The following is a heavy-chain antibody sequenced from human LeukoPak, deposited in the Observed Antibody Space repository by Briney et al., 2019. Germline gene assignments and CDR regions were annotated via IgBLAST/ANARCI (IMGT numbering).Heavy chain of an antibody. V-gene: IGHV3-21*01. CDR3: ARILGDNGYGSGFFDY. CDR1: GITLSTSS. Sequence: GGSLRLSCAASGITLSTSSMNWVRQAPGKGLEWVSAISTRDFINYADSVKGRFTVSRDHAKDSLYLQMNSLRAEDTAVYYCARILGDNGYGSGFFDYWGQGALVTVSS. D-gene: IGHD3-10*01. CDR2: ISTRDFI. J-gene: IGHJ4*02.